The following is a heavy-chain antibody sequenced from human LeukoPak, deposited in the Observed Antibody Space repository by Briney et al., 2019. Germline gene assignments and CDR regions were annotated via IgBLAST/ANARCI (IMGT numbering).Heavy chain of an antibody. CDR3: ARHSHDYGDYLDHAFDI. J-gene: IGHJ3*02. V-gene: IGHV4-39*01. CDR1: GGSISSSSYY. CDR2: IYYSGST. D-gene: IGHD4-17*01. Sequence: SETLSLTCTVSGGSISSSSYYWGWIRQPPGKGLEWIGSIYYSGSTYYNPSLKSRVTISVDTSKNQFSLKLSSVTAADTAVYYWARHSHDYGDYLDHAFDIWGQGTMVTVSS.